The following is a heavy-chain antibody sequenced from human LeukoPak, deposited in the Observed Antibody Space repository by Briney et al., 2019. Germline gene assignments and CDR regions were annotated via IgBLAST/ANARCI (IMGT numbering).Heavy chain of an antibody. CDR2: ISAYNGNT. Sequence: GGSLRLSCTASGIIFSTFGMHWVRQAPGQGLEWMGWISAYNGNTNYAQKLQGRVTMTTDTSTSTAYMELRSLRSDDTAVYYCARDVVVVVAATQEAFDIWGQGTMVTVSS. CDR1: GIIFSTFG. V-gene: IGHV1-18*01. D-gene: IGHD2-15*01. J-gene: IGHJ3*02. CDR3: ARDVVVVVAATQEAFDI.